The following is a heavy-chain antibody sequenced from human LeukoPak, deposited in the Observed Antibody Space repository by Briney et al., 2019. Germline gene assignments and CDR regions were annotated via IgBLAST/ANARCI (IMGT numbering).Heavy chain of an antibody. J-gene: IGHJ4*02. Sequence: ASVKVSCKASGYTFTGYYMHWVRQAPGQGLEWVGWINPNSGDTNYAQNFQGRVTMTRDTSISTAYMELNRLRSDDTAVYYCARELLYGSGSYYNEFDSWGQGTLVTVSS. D-gene: IGHD3-10*01. V-gene: IGHV1-2*02. CDR3: ARELLYGSGSYYNEFDS. CDR1: GYTFTGYY. CDR2: INPNSGDT.